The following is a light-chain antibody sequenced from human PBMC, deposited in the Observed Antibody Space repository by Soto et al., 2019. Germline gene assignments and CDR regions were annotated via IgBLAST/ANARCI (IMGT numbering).Light chain of an antibody. J-gene: IGKJ2*02. CDR2: WAS. V-gene: IGKV4-1*01. CDR1: QTVLYSPNNKNY. CDR3: QQYNNWPPGGT. Sequence: DIVLTQSPDSLTVSLGERATINCKSSQTVLYSPNNKNYLAWYQQKPGQPPKLLIYWASTRESGVPDRFTGSGSATDFTLTITSLQAEDVAVYYCQQYNNWPPGGTFGQGTKLEIK.